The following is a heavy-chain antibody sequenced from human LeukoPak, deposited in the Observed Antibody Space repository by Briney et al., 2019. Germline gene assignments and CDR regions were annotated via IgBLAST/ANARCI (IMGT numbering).Heavy chain of an antibody. CDR3: AKDTSIGKYCTNGVCSPFDY. CDR1: GFTFSSYA. J-gene: IGHJ4*02. Sequence: PGGSLRLSCAASGFTFSSYAMSWVRQAPGQGLEWVSVISDSGDYTSYADSVRGRFTISRDNSRNTVYLQMISLRPEDTAVYYCAKDTSIGKYCTNGVCSPFDYWGQGTLVTVSS. D-gene: IGHD2-8*01. V-gene: IGHV3-23*01. CDR2: ISDSGDYT.